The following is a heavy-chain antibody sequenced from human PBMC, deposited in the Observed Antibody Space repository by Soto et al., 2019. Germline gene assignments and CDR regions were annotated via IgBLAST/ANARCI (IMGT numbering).Heavy chain of an antibody. D-gene: IGHD2-21*02. CDR3: ATGPWCGDYCYPEYFQH. V-gene: IGHV1-24*01. CDR2: FDPEDGET. J-gene: IGHJ1*01. Sequence: GASVTVSCKVSGYTLPELSMHWVRQAPGKGLEWMGGFDPEDGETIYAQKFQGRVTMTEDTSTDTAYMELSSLRSEDTAVYYCATGPWCGDYCYPEYFQHWGQGTLVTVSS. CDR1: GYTLPELS.